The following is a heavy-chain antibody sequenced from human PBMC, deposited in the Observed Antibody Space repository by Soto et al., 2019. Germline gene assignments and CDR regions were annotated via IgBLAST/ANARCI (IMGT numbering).Heavy chain of an antibody. CDR2: VSAGGDMT. CDR1: GFTFSSYA. CDR3: ARGDRGGSGSPASYYYSGLDV. V-gene: IGHV3-23*01. D-gene: IGHD3-10*01. Sequence: DVQLLESGGHLVQTGGSLRLSCAASGFTFSSYAMSWVRQAPGKGLEWVSSVSAGGDMTYYSDSVKGRFTISRDNSNNALLLQMNSLRNEDTALYYCARGDRGGSGSPASYYYSGLDVWGQGTTVTVS. J-gene: IGHJ6*02.